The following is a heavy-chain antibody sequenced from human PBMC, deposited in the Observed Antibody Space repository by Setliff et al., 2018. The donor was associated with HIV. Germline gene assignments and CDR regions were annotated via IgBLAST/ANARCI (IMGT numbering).Heavy chain of an antibody. CDR1: GGSVSSSSYY. Sequence: SETLSLTCTVSGGSVSSSSYYWGWIRQPTGKGLEWIGTTYYSGDTQYNPSFKTRVIMSVDTSKNQFSLRLISVTAADTAVYYCARMEATRPPRGLDYWGPGTLVTVSS. CDR3: ARMEATRPPRGLDY. CDR2: TYYSGDT. J-gene: IGHJ4*02. V-gene: IGHV4-39*01. D-gene: IGHD6-6*01.